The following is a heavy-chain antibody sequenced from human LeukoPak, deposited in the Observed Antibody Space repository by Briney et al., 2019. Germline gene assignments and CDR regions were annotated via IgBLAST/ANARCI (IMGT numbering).Heavy chain of an antibody. CDR2: IYTSGST. J-gene: IGHJ6*03. Sequence: SQTLSLTCTVSGGSISSGSYYWRWIRQPAGKGLEWIGRIYTSGSTNYNPSLKSRVTISVDTSKNQFSLKLSSVTAADTAVYYCARILMARPGYDYYYYMDVWGKGTTVTVSS. V-gene: IGHV4-61*02. D-gene: IGHD1-14*01. CDR1: GGSISSGSYY. CDR3: ARILMARPGYDYYYYMDV.